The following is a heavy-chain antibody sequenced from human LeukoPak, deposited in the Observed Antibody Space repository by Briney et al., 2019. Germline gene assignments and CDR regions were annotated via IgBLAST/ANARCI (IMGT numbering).Heavy chain of an antibody. CDR3: ARADGSGSYSLPYYFDY. J-gene: IGHJ4*02. Sequence: ASVKVSCKASGGTFSSYAISWVRQAPGQGLEWMGGIIPIFGTANYAQKFQGRVTITADESTTTAYMELRSLRSDDTAVYYCARADGSGSYSLPYYFDYWGQGTLVTVSS. D-gene: IGHD3-10*01. CDR1: GGTFSSYA. CDR2: IIPIFGTA. V-gene: IGHV1-69*13.